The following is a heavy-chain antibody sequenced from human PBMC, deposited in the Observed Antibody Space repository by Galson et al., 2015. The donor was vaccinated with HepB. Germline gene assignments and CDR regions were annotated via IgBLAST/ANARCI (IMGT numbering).Heavy chain of an antibody. D-gene: IGHD6-13*01. Sequence: LSLTCAVYGGSFSAYYWSWIRQPPGKGLEWIGEINHSGGTNYNPSLKSRVTVSVDTPKNQFSLKLSSVTAADTAVYYCASSRRYSSSSWYWYFDLWGRGTLVTVSS. J-gene: IGHJ2*01. CDR1: GGSFSAYY. CDR3: ASSRRYSSSSWYWYFDL. V-gene: IGHV4-34*01. CDR2: INHSGGT.